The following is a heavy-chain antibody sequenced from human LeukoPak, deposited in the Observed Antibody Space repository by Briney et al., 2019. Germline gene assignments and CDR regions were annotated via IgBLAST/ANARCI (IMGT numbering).Heavy chain of an antibody. CDR1: GSSISSSSYY. D-gene: IGHD2-21*02. Sequence: ASETLSLTCTVSGSSISSSSYYWGWIRQPPGKGLEWIGSIYYSGSTYYNPSLKSRVTISVDTSKNQFSLKLSSVTAADTAVYYCARQVTVGSFFDYWGQGTLVTVSS. CDR3: ARQVTVGSFFDY. J-gene: IGHJ4*02. CDR2: IYYSGST. V-gene: IGHV4-39*01.